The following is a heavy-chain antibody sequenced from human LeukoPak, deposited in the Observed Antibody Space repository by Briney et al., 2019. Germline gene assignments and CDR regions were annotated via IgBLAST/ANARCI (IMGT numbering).Heavy chain of an antibody. D-gene: IGHD5/OR15-5a*01. CDR1: GFAFSNYN. CDR3: ARDPTQYLRYGHFDY. CDR2: ISSSSHSI. J-gene: IGHJ4*02. Sequence: PGGSLRLSCAASGFAFSNYNMNWVRQAPGKGLEWVSYISSSSHSIYYADSVKGRFTVSRDNAQDSLYLQMNSLSDEDTAVYYCARDPTQYLRYGHFDYWGQGTLVTVSS. V-gene: IGHV3-48*02.